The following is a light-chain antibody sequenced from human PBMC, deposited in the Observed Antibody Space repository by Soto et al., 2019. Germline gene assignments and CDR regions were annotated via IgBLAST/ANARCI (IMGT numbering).Light chain of an antibody. Sequence: SYELTQPPSVSVSPGQTASITCSGDKLGDKYACWYQQKPGQSPVLVIYQDSKRPSGIPERFSGSNSGNTATLTISGTQAMDEADYYCQAWDSSTAVFGGGTKHRP. CDR2: QDS. J-gene: IGLJ2*01. V-gene: IGLV3-1*01. CDR3: QAWDSSTAV. CDR1: KLGDKY.